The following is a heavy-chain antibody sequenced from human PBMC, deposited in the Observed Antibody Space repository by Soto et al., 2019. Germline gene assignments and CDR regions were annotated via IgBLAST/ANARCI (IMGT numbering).Heavy chain of an antibody. D-gene: IGHD4-4*01. Sequence: QVQLQESGPGLVKPSETLSLTCTVSGGSVSCGSYYWSWIRQPPGKGLEWIGYIYYSGSTNYNPSLQSRVTRXXDXSXXQFSLKLSSVTAADTAVYYCARDPTTDYYYCGMDVWGQGTTVTVSS. J-gene: IGHJ6*02. CDR3: ARDPTTDYYYCGMDV. CDR2: IYYSGST. V-gene: IGHV4-61*01. CDR1: GGSVSCGSYY.